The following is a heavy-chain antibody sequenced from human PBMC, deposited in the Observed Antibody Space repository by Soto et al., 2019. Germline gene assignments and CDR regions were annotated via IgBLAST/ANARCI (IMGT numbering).Heavy chain of an antibody. D-gene: IGHD3-22*01. Sequence: KPSETLSLTCAVSGGSISSSNWRSWVRQPPGKGLEWIGEIYHSGSTNYNPSLKSRVTISVDKSKNQFSLKLSSVTAADTAVYYCATTVGDYYDSSGYYYFDYWGQGTLVTVSS. V-gene: IGHV4-4*02. J-gene: IGHJ4*02. CDR3: ATTVGDYYDSSGYYYFDY. CDR2: IYHSGST. CDR1: GGSISSSNW.